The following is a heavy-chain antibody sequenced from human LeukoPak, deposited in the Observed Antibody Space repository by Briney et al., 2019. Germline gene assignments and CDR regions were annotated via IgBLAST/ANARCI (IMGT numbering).Heavy chain of an antibody. CDR2: ISSSSSYI. D-gene: IGHD3-10*01. V-gene: IGHV3-21*01. CDR3: ARGAYGSGSYYNVGWFDP. CDR1: GFTFSSYS. J-gene: IGHJ5*02. Sequence: RGSLRLSCAASGFTFSSYSMNWVRQAPGKGLEWVSSISSSSSYIYYADSVKGRFTISRDNAKNSLYLQMNSLRAEDTAVYYCARGAYGSGSYYNVGWFDPWGQGTLVTVSS.